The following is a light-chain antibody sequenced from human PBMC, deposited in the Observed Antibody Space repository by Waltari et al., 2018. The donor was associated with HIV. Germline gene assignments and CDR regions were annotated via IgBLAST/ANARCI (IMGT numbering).Light chain of an antibody. CDR1: SSDVGSYNL. V-gene: IGLV2-23*02. Sequence: QSALTQPASVSGSPGQSITISCTGTSSDVGSYNLVSWYQQHPGKAPKLMIYEVTKRPSGVSGRFSGSKSGNTASLTISGLQAEDEADYYCCSYAGSSTFVVFGGGTKLTVL. CDR3: CSYAGSSTFVV. J-gene: IGLJ2*01. CDR2: EVT.